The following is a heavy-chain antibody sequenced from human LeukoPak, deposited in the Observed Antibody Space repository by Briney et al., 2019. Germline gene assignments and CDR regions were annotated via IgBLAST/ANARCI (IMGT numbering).Heavy chain of an antibody. Sequence: GGSLRLSCAASGFTFSSYGMHWVRQAPGKGLEWVAFIRYDGNNKYYADSVKGRFTISRDNSKNTLYLQMNSLRAEDTAVYYCASLGRFGELLEDVWGKGTTVTISS. CDR1: GFTFSSYG. J-gene: IGHJ6*04. CDR3: ASLGRFGELLEDV. D-gene: IGHD3-10*01. V-gene: IGHV3-30*02. CDR2: IRYDGNNK.